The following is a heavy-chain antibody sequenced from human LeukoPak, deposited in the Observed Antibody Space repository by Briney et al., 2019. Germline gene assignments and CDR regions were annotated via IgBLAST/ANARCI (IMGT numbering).Heavy chain of an antibody. CDR3: AHLYGEDYFDY. CDR1: GFSPTTSGVG. J-gene: IGHJ4*02. V-gene: IGHV2-5*01. CDR2: IYWNDDK. Sequence: SGPTLVKPTQTLTLTCSFSGFSPTTSGVGVGWIRQPPGKALEWLALIYWNDDKRYRPSLKRRLTITKDTSKNQVVLTMTNMDPVDTATYYCAHLYGEDYFDYWGQGTPVTVSS. D-gene: IGHD4-17*01.